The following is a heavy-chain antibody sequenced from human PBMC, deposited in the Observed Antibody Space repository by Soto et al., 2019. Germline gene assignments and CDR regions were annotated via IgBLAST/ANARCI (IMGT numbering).Heavy chain of an antibody. V-gene: IGHV3-30*03. CDR3: ALTNV. CDR2: ILKDGINK. Sequence: QVQLVESGGGVVQPGRSLRLSCAASGFTFSNYGSHWVRQAPGKGLEWVAVILKDGINKYYADSVEGRFTISRDDSKNTLYLQMNSLRVEDTAMYYCALTNVWGQGTTVTVSS. J-gene: IGHJ6*02. CDR1: GFTFSNYG.